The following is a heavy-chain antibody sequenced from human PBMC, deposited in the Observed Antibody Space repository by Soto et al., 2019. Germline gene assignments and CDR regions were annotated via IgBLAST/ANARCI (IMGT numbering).Heavy chain of an antibody. Sequence: SETLSLTCTVSGGSISSYHWSWIRQPPGKGLEWIGYIYYSGSTNYNPSLKSRVTIPVDTSKNQFSLKLSSVTAADTAVYYCARLDFWSGYYTAHYYYYMDVWGKGTTVTVSS. CDR3: ARLDFWSGYYTAHYYYYMDV. CDR1: GGSISSYH. V-gene: IGHV4-59*08. CDR2: IYYSGST. D-gene: IGHD3-3*01. J-gene: IGHJ6*03.